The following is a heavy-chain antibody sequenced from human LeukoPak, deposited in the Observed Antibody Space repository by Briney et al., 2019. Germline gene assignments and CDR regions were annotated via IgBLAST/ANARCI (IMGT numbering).Heavy chain of an antibody. J-gene: IGHJ4*02. D-gene: IGHD6-6*01. V-gene: IGHV3-30-3*01. Sequence: GGSLGLSCAASGFTFSSYAMYWVRQAPGKGLEWVAVISYDGNNKYYADSVKGRFTISRDDSKNTLSLQMNSLRAEDTAVYYCARGAPERISSSTNYYFDYWGQGTLVTVSS. CDR3: ARGAPERISSSTNYYFDY. CDR2: ISYDGNNK. CDR1: GFTFSSYA.